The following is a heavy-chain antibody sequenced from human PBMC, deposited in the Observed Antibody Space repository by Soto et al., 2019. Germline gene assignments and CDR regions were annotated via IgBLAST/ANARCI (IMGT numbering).Heavy chain of an antibody. D-gene: IGHD6-13*01. CDR1: GGSVSSGSYY. CDR2: IYYSGST. J-gene: IGHJ5*01. V-gene: IGHV4-61*01. Sequence: PSETLSLICTVSGGSVSSGSYYWSWIRQPPGKGLEWIGYIYYSGSTNYNPSLKSRVTISVDTSKNQFSLKLSSVNAADTAVYYCARRYSSSWWIRSLPGNWFDAWGHVTLVTVS. CDR3: ARRYSSSWWIRSLPGNWFDA.